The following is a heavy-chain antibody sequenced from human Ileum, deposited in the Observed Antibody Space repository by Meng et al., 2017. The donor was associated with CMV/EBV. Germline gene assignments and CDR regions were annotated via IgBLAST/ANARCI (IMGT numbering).Heavy chain of an antibody. CDR2: INPNSGST. V-gene: IGHV1-2*02. CDR3: ARDALPPQSAPDY. Sequence: GESLKISCKASGYTFTGYYMHWVRQAPGQGLEWMGWINPNSGSTKYAQKFQGRVTMTRDTSISTVYVEVSRVRSDDTAVYYCARDALPPQSAPDYWGQGTLVTVSS. CDR1: GYTFTGYY. J-gene: IGHJ4*02.